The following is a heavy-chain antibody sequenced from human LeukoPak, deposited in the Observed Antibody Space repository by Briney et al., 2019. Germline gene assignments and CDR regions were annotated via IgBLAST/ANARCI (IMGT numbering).Heavy chain of an antibody. CDR2: ISAYNGNT. Sequence: ASVKVSCKASGYTFTSYGISWVRQAPGQGLEWMGWISAYNGNTNYAQRLQGRVTMTTDTSTSTAYMELRSLRSDDTAVYYCAREKKYYYDGSGDAFDIWGRGTMVTVSS. CDR1: GYTFTSYG. V-gene: IGHV1-18*01. CDR3: AREKKYYYDGSGDAFDI. D-gene: IGHD3-22*01. J-gene: IGHJ3*02.